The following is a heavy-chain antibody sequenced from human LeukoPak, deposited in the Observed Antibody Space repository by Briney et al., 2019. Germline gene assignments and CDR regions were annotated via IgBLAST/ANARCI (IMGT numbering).Heavy chain of an antibody. Sequence: GGSLRLSCAASGFTFINYWIHWVRQAPGKGLVWVSRIDNAGSITTYADSVKGRFTNSRDSAENTLYLQMNSLRVEDTAVYYCVRSAFHAGSGNYYDYWGQGTLVTVSS. D-gene: IGHD3-22*01. CDR2: IDNAGSIT. CDR1: GFTFINYW. V-gene: IGHV3-74*03. CDR3: VRSAFHAGSGNYYDY. J-gene: IGHJ4*02.